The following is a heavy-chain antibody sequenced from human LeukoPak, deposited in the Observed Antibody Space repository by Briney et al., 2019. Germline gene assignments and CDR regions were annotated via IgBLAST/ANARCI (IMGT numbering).Heavy chain of an antibody. Sequence: GGSLRLSCAASGFTFDDYAMHWVRQAPGKGLVWVSRINTEGSSTSYADSVKGRFTISRDNAKNTLYLQMNSLRADDTAVYYCAREPSQDAFDIWGQGTMVTVSS. CDR3: AREPSQDAFDI. CDR2: INTEGSST. CDR1: GFTFDDYA. J-gene: IGHJ3*02. V-gene: IGHV3-74*01.